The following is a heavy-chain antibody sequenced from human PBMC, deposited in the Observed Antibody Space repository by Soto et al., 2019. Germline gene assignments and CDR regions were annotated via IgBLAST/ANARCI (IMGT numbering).Heavy chain of an antibody. CDR3: ARVGPKGTGITIFGSDY. D-gene: IGHD3-3*01. J-gene: IGHJ4*02. V-gene: IGHV3-7*01. CDR2: IKQDGSEK. Sequence: GGSLSLSCAASGFTFSSYWMSWVRQAPGKGLEWVANIKQDGSEKYYVDSVKGRFTISRDNAKNSLYLQMNSLRAEDTAVYYCARVGPKGTGITIFGSDYWRQGTLDTVSS. CDR1: GFTFSSYW.